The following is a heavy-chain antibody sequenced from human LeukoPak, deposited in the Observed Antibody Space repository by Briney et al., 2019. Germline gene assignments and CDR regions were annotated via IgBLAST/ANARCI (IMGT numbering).Heavy chain of an antibody. D-gene: IGHD6-13*01. CDR3: ARDWQWQQLDGDAFDI. J-gene: IGHJ3*02. Sequence: PGGSLRLSCAASGXTFSGYWMSWVRQAPGKGLEWVANIKQAGSEKYYVDSVKGRVTISRDNAKNSLFLQMNSLRAEDTAVYYCARDWQWQQLDGDAFDIWGQGTMVTVSS. V-gene: IGHV3-7*04. CDR2: IKQAGSEK. CDR1: GXTFSGYW.